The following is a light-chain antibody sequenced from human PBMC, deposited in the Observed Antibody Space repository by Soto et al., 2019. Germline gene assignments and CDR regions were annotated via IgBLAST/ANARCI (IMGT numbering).Light chain of an antibody. CDR1: QRISTF. V-gene: IGKV1-39*01. J-gene: IGKJ4*01. CDR3: QQSYRLPLT. CDR2: SAS. Sequence: DIQMTQSPSSLSAFVGDSVTITCHASQRISTFLNWYHQKPGKAPKLLIYSASYLQSGVPSNFSVSGSGTDFTLSIVTLQPEYFGTYYCQQSYRLPLTFVGGTKVEI.